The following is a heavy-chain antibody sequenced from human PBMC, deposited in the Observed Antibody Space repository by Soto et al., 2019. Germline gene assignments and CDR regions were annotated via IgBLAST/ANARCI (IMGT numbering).Heavy chain of an antibody. J-gene: IGHJ4*02. Sequence: QVQLVQSGAEVKKPGSSVKVSCKASGGTFSSYAISWVRQAPGQGLEWMGGIIPIFGTANYAQKFQGRVTITPEESQGTAYMELSRLRAEGTAVYYWAGGRAEGLEYYYDSSEGGGEFDYWGQGTLVTVSS. D-gene: IGHD3-22*01. CDR2: IIPIFGTA. V-gene: IGHV1-69*01. CDR1: GGTFSSYA. CDR3: AGGRAEGLEYYYDSSEGGGEFDY.